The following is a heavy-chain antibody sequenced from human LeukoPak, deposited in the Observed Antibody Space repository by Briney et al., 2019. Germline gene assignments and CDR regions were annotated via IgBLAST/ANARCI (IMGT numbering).Heavy chain of an antibody. Sequence: GASVKVSCKASGGTFSSYAISWVRQAPGQGLEWMGGIIPIFGTANYAQKFQGRVTITADESTSTAYMELSSLRSEDTAVYYCASRVMTTVTLHYYYGMDVWGQGTTVTVSS. CDR2: IIPIFGTA. J-gene: IGHJ6*02. D-gene: IGHD4-17*01. V-gene: IGHV1-69*13. CDR3: ASRVMTTVTLHYYYGMDV. CDR1: GGTFSSYA.